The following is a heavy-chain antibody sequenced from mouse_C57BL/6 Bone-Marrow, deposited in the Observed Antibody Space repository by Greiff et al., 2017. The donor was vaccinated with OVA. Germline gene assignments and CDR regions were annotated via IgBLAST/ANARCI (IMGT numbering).Heavy chain of an antibody. CDR1: GYTFTSYW. Sequence: QVQLQQPGAELVKPGASVKLSCKASGYTFTSYWMHWVKQRPGQGLEWIGMIHPTSGSTNYNEKFKSKATLTVDKSSSTAYMQLSSLTSEDSAVYDVASYYGSSRDGYFDVWGTGTTVTVSS. D-gene: IGHD1-1*01. CDR2: IHPTSGST. V-gene: IGHV1-64*01. CDR3: ASYYGSSRDGYFDV. J-gene: IGHJ1*03.